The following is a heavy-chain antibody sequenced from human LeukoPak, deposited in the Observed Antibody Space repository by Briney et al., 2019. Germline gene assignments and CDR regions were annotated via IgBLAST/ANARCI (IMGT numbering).Heavy chain of an antibody. V-gene: IGHV4-39*01. CDR3: ARQMITDDIVVVPAAGRGAFDI. Sequence: SETLSLTCTVSGGSISSRSYYWGWIRQPPGKGLEWIGSIYYSGSTYYNPSLKSRVTISVDTSKNQFSLKLSSVTAADTAVYYCARQMITDDIVVVPAAGRGAFDIWGQGTMVTVSS. CDR2: IYYSGST. J-gene: IGHJ3*02. D-gene: IGHD2-2*01. CDR1: GGSISSRSYY.